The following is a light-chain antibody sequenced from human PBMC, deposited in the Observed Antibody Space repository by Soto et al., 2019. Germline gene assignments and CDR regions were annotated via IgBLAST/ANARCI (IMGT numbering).Light chain of an antibody. CDR2: DAS. Sequence: EIVLTHSPATLSLSPGEIATLSCRASQSVASFLAWYQQKPGQAPRLLIYDASNRATGIPARFSGSGSGTDFTLTISSLEPEDFAVYYCQQRSNWPPEITFGQGTRLEIK. V-gene: IGKV3-11*01. J-gene: IGKJ5*01. CDR3: QQRSNWPPEIT. CDR1: QSVASF.